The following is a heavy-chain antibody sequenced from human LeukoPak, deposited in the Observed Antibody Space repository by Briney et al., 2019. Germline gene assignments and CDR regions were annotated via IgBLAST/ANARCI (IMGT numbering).Heavy chain of an antibody. CDR3: ARVWLEEFRSPHGGPNPNWYFDL. Sequence: KASETLSLTCSVSGYSITSGSYWGWIRQPPGKGLEWIGSIYHSGTTYYNKSLKSRVTISKDTSKNQFSLKLSSVTAADTAVYYCARVWLEEFRSPHGGPNPNWYFDLWGRGTLVTVSS. D-gene: IGHD6-19*01. CDR1: GYSITSGSY. J-gene: IGHJ2*01. V-gene: IGHV4-38-2*02. CDR2: IYHSGTT.